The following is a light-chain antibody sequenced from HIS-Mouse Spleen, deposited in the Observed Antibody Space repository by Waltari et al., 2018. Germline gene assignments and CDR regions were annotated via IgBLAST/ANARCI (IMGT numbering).Light chain of an antibody. J-gene: IGLJ2*01. CDR3: YSTDSSGNHRV. CDR1: ALPKKY. Sequence: SYELTQPPSVSVSPGQTARITCSGDALPKKYAYWYQQKSGQAPVPVIYEDSKRPSGIPERFSGSSSGKMATLTISGAQVEDEADYYCYSTDSSGNHRVFGGGTKLTVL. V-gene: IGLV3-10*01. CDR2: EDS.